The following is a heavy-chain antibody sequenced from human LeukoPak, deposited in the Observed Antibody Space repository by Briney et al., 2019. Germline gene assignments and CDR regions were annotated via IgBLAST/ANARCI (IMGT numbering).Heavy chain of an antibody. CDR3: ARLFYNVSGRYNWFDP. V-gene: IGHV4-39*01. Sequence: PSETLSLTCTVSGGSISSNSYYWGWIRQPPGKGLAWIGTIFHSGSTEYNPSLKSRVTISLDTSKNQFSLKLSSVNAADAAVDYCARLFYNVSGRYNWFDPWGQGTLVTVSS. CDR1: GGSISSNSYY. CDR2: IFHSGST. D-gene: IGHD3-10*01. J-gene: IGHJ5*02.